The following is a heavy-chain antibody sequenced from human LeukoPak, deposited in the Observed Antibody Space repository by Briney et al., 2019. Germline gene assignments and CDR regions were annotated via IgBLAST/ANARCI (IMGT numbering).Heavy chain of an antibody. V-gene: IGHV3-43*02. Sequence: GGSLRLSCAASGFTFDDYAMHWVCQGPGKGLEWVSFISGDGSTTYYADSAKGRFTISRDNSKNSLYLQMNSLTTEDIAFYYCAKDTKFYYDFSAGYFDFWGQGTLVTVSS. CDR1: GFTFDDYA. D-gene: IGHD3-22*01. CDR3: AKDTKFYYDFSAGYFDF. J-gene: IGHJ4*02. CDR2: ISGDGSTT.